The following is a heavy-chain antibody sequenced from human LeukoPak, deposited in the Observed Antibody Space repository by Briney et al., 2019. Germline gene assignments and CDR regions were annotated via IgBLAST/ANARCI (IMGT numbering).Heavy chain of an antibody. CDR1: GGSVSSGSYY. J-gene: IGHJ2*01. D-gene: IGHD2-2*01. CDR3: ARLPYCTYNSCYAGQEYFDL. CDR2: IYYTGIT. Sequence: SETLSLTCTVSGGSVSSGSYYWNWIRQPPGRGLEWIGNIYYTGITNYNPSLKSRVTLSVDRSKNQFSLKLSSVTAADTAVYYCARLPYCTYNSCYAGQEYFDLWGRGTLVTVSS. V-gene: IGHV4-61*01.